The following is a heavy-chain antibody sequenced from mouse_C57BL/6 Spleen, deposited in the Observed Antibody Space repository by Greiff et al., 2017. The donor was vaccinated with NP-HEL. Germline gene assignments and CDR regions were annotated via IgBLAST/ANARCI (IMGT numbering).Heavy chain of an antibody. CDR3: AKIPPEGYFDV. J-gene: IGHJ1*03. CDR2: IDPGSGST. Sequence: VQLQQPGAELVKPGASVKLSCKASGYTFTSYWITWVKQRPGQGLEWIGDIDPGSGSTNYNEKFKSKATLTVATSSSTAYMQLSSLASECSTVYYCAKIPPEGYFDVWGKGTTVTVSS. V-gene: IGHV1-55*01. CDR1: GYTFTSYW. D-gene: IGHD5-1-1*01.